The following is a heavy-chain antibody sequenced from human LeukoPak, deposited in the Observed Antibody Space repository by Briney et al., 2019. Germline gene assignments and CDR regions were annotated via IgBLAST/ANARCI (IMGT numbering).Heavy chain of an antibody. D-gene: IGHD1-26*01. J-gene: IGHJ4*02. CDR1: GFTFSNYW. CDR2: INSDGSST. V-gene: IGHV3-74*01. Sequence: AGGSLRLSCAASGFTFSNYWMHWVRQVPGKGLVWVSRINSDGSSTNYADSVKGRFTISRDNAESTLYLQMNSLRAEDTAVYYCAQVNVGVAYWGQGTLVTVSS. CDR3: AQVNVGVAY.